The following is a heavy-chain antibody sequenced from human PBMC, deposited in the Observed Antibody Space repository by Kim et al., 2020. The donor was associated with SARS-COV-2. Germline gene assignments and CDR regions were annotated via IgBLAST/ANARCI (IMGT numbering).Heavy chain of an antibody. CDR1: GGSISCNDYY. J-gene: IGHJ6*03. D-gene: IGHD3-3*01. Sequence: SETLSLTCTVSGGSISCNDYYWDWIRQPPGKGLEWIGSISYSGRTYYNPSLKSRVTISVDTSKNQISLKLSSVTAADTGVYYCARGIFGVVIIPYYYYYMDVWGKGPAVTVPS. V-gene: IGHV4-39*01. CDR3: ARGIFGVVIIPYYYYYMDV. CDR2: ISYSGRT.